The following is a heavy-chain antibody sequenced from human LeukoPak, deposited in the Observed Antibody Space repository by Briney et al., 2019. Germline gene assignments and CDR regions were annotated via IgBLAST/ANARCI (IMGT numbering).Heavy chain of an antibody. CDR2: IYYSGST. CDR1: GGSISSSSYY. V-gene: IGHV4-39*07. Sequence: SETLSLTCTVSGGSISSSSYYWGWIRQPPGKGLEWIGSIYYSGSTYYNPSLKSRVTISVDTSKNQFSLKLSSVTAADTAVYYCASIWIYDYVWGSYLQTGYFDYWGQGTLVTVSS. D-gene: IGHD3-16*02. J-gene: IGHJ4*02. CDR3: ASIWIYDYVWGSYLQTGYFDY.